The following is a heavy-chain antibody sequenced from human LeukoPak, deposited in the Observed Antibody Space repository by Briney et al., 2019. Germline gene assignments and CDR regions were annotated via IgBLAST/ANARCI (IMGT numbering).Heavy chain of an antibody. J-gene: IGHJ4*02. CDR1: GGSFSGYY. Sequence: SETLSLICAVYGGSFSGYYWSWIRQPPGKGLEWIGEINHSGSTNYNPSLKSRVTISVDTSKNQFSLKLSSVTAADTAVYYCARLSRSIAAAGTENSAVVYFDYWGQGTLVTVSS. CDR3: ARLSRSIAAAGTENSAVVYFDY. V-gene: IGHV4-34*01. CDR2: INHSGST. D-gene: IGHD6-13*01.